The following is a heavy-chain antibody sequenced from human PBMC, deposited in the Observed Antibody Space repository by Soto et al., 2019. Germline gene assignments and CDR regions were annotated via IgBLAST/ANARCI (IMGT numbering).Heavy chain of an antibody. D-gene: IGHD4-17*01. CDR2: ISGSGGST. V-gene: IGHV3-23*01. CDR3: AKGAYGDYSLDY. Sequence: GGSLRLSCAASGFIFSSYVMSWVRQAPGKGLEWVSGISGSGGSTYYADSVKGRFTISRDSSKKTPYLQMNSLRAEDTAVYYCAKGAYGDYSLDYWGQGTLVTVSS. J-gene: IGHJ4*02. CDR1: GFIFSSYV.